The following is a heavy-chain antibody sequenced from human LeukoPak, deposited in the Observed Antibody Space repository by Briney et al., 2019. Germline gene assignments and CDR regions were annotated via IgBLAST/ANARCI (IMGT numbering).Heavy chain of an antibody. Sequence: ESGPTLVKPTQTLTLTCTFSGFSLNTSRVGVGWIRQPPGKALEWLALIYWDDDKRYNPSLKSRLSITKDTSKNQVVLTMSNMDPVDTATYYCAHRRRLISASFFFDYWGQGTLVTVSS. CDR2: IYWDDDK. J-gene: IGHJ4*02. V-gene: IGHV2-5*02. CDR1: GFSLNTSRVG. CDR3: AHRRRLISASFFFDY. D-gene: IGHD1-26*01.